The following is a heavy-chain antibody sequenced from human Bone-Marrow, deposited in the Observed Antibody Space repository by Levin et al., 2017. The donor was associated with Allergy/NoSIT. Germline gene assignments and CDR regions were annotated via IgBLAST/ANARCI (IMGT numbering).Heavy chain of an antibody. J-gene: IGHJ6*02. D-gene: IGHD3-22*01. CDR2: IKSKTDGGTT. CDR1: GFTFSNAW. Sequence: GESLKISCAASGFTFSNAWMNWVRQAPGKGLEWVGRIKSKTDGGTTDYAAPVKGRFTISRDDSKNTLYLQMNSLKTEDTAVYYCTGDYYDSSGYYTYYYYYGMDVWGQGTTVTVSS. CDR3: TGDYYDSSGYYTYYYYYGMDV. V-gene: IGHV3-15*07.